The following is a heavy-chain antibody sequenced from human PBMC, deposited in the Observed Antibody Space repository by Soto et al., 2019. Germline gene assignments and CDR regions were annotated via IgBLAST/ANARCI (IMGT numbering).Heavy chain of an antibody. J-gene: IGHJ5*02. CDR1: GYTSTNYG. CDR2: ISVYSGKT. V-gene: IGHV1-18*01. Sequence: QVQLVQSGTEVKKPGASLKVSCKASGYTSTNYGIAWVRQAPGQGLEWMGWISVYSGKTNYAHNVQVRLTMTTDTSTSTAYMELTNLRSADTAVYYCARASGYLAHSPAVAYFDPWGQGTLVTVSA. CDR3: ARASGYLAHSPAVAYFDP. D-gene: IGHD6-25*01.